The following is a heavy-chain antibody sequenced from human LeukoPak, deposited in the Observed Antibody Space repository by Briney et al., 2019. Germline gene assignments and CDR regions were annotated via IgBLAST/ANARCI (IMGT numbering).Heavy chain of an antibody. CDR2: INSKTEGGTT. V-gene: IGHV3-15*01. CDR1: GFTFSNAW. J-gene: IGHJ5*02. D-gene: IGHD3-9*01. Sequence: PGGSLRLSCAASGFTFSNAWLSWVRQAPGKGLEWVGRINSKTEGGTTDYAAHVKDRFTISRDDSKNTLYLEMNSLKTEDTAMYYCTTNPYRYFENDLYFDPWGQGTLVTVSS. CDR3: TTNPYRYFENDLYFDP.